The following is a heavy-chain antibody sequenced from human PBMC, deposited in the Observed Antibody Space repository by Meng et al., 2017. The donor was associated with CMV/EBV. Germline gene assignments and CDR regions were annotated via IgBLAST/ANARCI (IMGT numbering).Heavy chain of an antibody. Sequence: GESLKISCAASGFTVSSNYMSWVRQAPGKGLEWVSVICSGGSTYYADSVKGRFTISRDNSKNTLYPQMNSLRAEDTAVYYCARDHSSGWSNWFDPWGQGTLVTVSS. CDR2: ICSGGST. D-gene: IGHD6-19*01. J-gene: IGHJ5*02. CDR3: ARDHSSGWSNWFDP. CDR1: GFTVSSNY. V-gene: IGHV3-66*02.